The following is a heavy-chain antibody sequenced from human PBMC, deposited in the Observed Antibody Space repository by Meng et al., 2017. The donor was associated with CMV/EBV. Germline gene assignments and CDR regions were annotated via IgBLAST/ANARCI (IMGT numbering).Heavy chain of an antibody. CDR3: AGVKSAYDFWSGYYLDY. CDR2: ISSSSSTI. Sequence: GGSLRLSCAASGFTFSSYSMNWVRQAPGKGLEWVSYISSSSSTIYYADSVKGRFTISRDNAKNSLYLQMNSLRAEDTAVYYCAGVKSAYDFWSGYYLDYWGQGTLVTVSS. V-gene: IGHV3-48*04. J-gene: IGHJ4*02. CDR1: GFTFSSYS. D-gene: IGHD3-3*01.